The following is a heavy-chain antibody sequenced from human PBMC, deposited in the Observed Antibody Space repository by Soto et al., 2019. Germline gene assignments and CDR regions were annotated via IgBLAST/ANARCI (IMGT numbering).Heavy chain of an antibody. CDR2: INSDGSST. CDR3: AREGNIAARPWWFDP. D-gene: IGHD6-6*01. J-gene: IGHJ5*02. CDR1: GFTFSSYW. Sequence: PGGPLRLSCPASGFTFSSYWMHWVRQAPGKGLVWVSRINSDGSSTSYADSVKGRFTISRDNAKNTLYLQMNSLRAEDTAVYYCAREGNIAARPWWFDPWGQGTLVTVSS. V-gene: IGHV3-74*01.